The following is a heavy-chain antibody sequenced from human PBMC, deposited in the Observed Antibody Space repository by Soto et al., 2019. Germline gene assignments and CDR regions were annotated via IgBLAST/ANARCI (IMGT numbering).Heavy chain of an antibody. Sequence: SETLSLTCTVSGGSISSSSYYWGWIRQPPGKGLEWIGSIYYSGSTYYNPSLKSRVTISVDTSKNQFSLKLSSVTAADTAVYYCVVVPAAFDAFDIWGQGTMVTVS. CDR1: GGSISSSSYY. CDR3: VVVPAAFDAFDI. D-gene: IGHD2-2*01. CDR2: IYYSGST. V-gene: IGHV4-39*01. J-gene: IGHJ3*02.